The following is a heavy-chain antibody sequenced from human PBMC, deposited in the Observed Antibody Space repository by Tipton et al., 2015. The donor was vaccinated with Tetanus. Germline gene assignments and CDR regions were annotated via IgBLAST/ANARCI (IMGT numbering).Heavy chain of an antibody. V-gene: IGHV4-59*01. CDR1: GGSISSYY. CDR2: IYYSGST. D-gene: IGHD6-19*01. Sequence: TLSLTCTVSGGSISSYYWSWIRQPPGKGLEWIGYIYYSGSTNYNPSLKSRVTISVDTSKNQFSLKLSSVTAADTAVYYCARASYSGGWGSGPKYYFDYWGQGTLVTVSS. J-gene: IGHJ4*02. CDR3: ARASYSGGWGSGPKYYFDY.